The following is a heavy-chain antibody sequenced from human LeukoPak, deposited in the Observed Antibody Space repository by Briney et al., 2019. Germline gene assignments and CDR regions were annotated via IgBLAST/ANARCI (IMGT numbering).Heavy chain of an antibody. V-gene: IGHV3-48*03. J-gene: IGHJ4*02. D-gene: IGHD3-22*01. CDR2: ISSSGSTK. Sequence: PGGSLRLSCAASGFTFSSYEMNWVRQAPGEGLEWVSYISSSGSTKHYADSVRGRFTISRDNAKNSLYLQMNSLRAEDTAVYYCARAYFYDNSGYYHGPAFDYWGQGSLVTVSS. CDR1: GFTFSSYE. CDR3: ARAYFYDNSGYYHGPAFDY.